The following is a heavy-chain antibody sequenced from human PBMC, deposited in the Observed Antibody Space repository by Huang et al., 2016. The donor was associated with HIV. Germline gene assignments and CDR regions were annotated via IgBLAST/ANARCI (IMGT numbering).Heavy chain of an antibody. CDR1: GFTFSSYG. CDR3: AKGGSAAAVLDF. CDR2: ISYDAKTK. Sequence: QVQLVESGGGVVQPGRSLRISCAASGFTFSSYGMHWVRQSPGKRLEWVAIISYDAKTKYYADSVKGRFSISRDNSKTTVYLQLNSLRLEDTAVYYCAKGGSAAAVLDFWGQGTLVTVSS. V-gene: IGHV3-30*18. D-gene: IGHD6-13*01. J-gene: IGHJ4*02.